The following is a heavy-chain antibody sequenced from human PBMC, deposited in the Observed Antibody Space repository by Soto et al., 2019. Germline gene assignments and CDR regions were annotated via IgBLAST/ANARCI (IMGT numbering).Heavy chain of an antibody. CDR2: ISNSGSGI. CDR1: GFTFSDYY. J-gene: IGHJ2*01. Sequence: PGGSLRLSCAASGFTFSDYYMTWIRQAPGKGLEWVSYISNSGSGIYYPDSVKGRFTISRDNAKKSLYLQMSSLRAEDTAVYYCAKEFREVAGPWYFDLWGRGTQVTVSS. V-gene: IGHV3-11*01. D-gene: IGHD6-19*01. CDR3: AKEFREVAGPWYFDL.